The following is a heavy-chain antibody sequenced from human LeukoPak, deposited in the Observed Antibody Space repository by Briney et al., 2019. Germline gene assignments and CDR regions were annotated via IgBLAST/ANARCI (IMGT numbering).Heavy chain of an antibody. Sequence: SETLSLTCAVYGGPFSGYYWSWIRQPPGKGLEWIGEINHSGSTNYNPSLKSRVTISVDTSKNQFSLKLSSVTAADTAVYYCARLYYYGSGSYSDAFDIWGQGTMVTVSS. D-gene: IGHD3-10*01. CDR2: INHSGST. CDR3: ARLYYYGSGSYSDAFDI. V-gene: IGHV4-34*01. CDR1: GGPFSGYY. J-gene: IGHJ3*02.